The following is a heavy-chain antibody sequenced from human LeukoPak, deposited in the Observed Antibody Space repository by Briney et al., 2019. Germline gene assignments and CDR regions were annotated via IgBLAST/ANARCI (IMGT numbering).Heavy chain of an antibody. Sequence: SETLSLTCTVSGGSISSYYWSWIRQPPGKGLGWIGYIYYSGSTTYNPSLKSLVTISVDTSKNLFSLKLGSVTAADTAVYYCARGPFDYWGQGTLVTVSS. CDR2: IYYSGST. CDR1: GGSISSYY. J-gene: IGHJ4*02. CDR3: ARGPFDY. V-gene: IGHV4-59*01.